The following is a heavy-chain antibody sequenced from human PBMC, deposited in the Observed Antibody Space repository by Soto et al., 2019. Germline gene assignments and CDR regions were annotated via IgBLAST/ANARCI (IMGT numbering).Heavy chain of an antibody. Sequence: GGSLRLSCAASGFTFSSYAMHWVRQAPGKGLEWVAVISYDGSNKYYADSVKGRFTISRDNSKNTLYLQMNSLRAEDTAVYYCARAPGDCSSTSCYGMHAFDIWGQGTMVTVSS. V-gene: IGHV3-30-3*01. J-gene: IGHJ3*02. CDR2: ISYDGSNK. CDR3: ARAPGDCSSTSCYGMHAFDI. CDR1: GFTFSSYA. D-gene: IGHD2-2*01.